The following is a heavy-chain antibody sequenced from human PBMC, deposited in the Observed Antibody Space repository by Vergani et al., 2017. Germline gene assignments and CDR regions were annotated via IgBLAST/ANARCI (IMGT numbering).Heavy chain of an antibody. Sequence: EVQLVESGGGLVQPGGSLRLSCAASGFTFSSYWMSWVRQAPGKGLEWVANIKQDGSEKYYVDSVKGRFTISRDNAKNSLYLQMNSLRAEDTAVYYCARGTLWFGELGIKDYYGMDVWGQGTTVTVSS. V-gene: IGHV3-7*01. CDR2: IKQDGSEK. CDR3: ARGTLWFGELGIKDYYGMDV. CDR1: GFTFSSYW. J-gene: IGHJ6*02. D-gene: IGHD3-10*01.